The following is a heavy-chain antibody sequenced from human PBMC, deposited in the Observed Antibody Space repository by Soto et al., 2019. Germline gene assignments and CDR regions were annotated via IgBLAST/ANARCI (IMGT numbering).Heavy chain of an antibody. Sequence: PSETLSLTCTVSGGFISNYYWSWVRQPPGKGLEWIGFIYYSGSTNYIPSLKSRVSISVDTSKNQFSLELTSVTAADTAVYYGASKWFGEPYKFDYWGQGALVTVSS. CDR3: ASKWFGEPYKFDY. J-gene: IGHJ4*02. CDR1: GGFISNYY. D-gene: IGHD3-10*01. V-gene: IGHV4-59*12. CDR2: IYYSGST.